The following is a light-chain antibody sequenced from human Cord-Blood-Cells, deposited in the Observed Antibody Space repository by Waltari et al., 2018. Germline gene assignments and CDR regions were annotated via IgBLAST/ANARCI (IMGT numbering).Light chain of an antibody. J-gene: IGKJ4*01. CDR1: QGISSY. CDR3: QQLNSYPPNT. Sequence: DIQLTQSPSFLSASVGDRVTITCRASQGISSYLAWYQQKPGKAPKLLIYAASTLQSGVPSRCSGSGSGTEFTLTISSLQPEDLATYYCQQLNSYPPNTFGGGTKVEIK. CDR2: AAS. V-gene: IGKV1-9*01.